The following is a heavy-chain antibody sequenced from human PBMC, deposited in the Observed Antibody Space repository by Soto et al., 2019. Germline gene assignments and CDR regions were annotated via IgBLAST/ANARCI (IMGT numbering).Heavy chain of an antibody. CDR3: AREAHSGSSAC. Sequence: QVQLVQSGAEVKKPGASVKVSCKASGYTFTSYDINWVRQATGQGLEWMGWMNPNSGNTGYAQKFQGRVTMTRNTSRRTAYKELSSLRSEEPALYYCAREAHSGSSACWRQGTRVTVSS. CDR2: MNPNSGNT. J-gene: IGHJ4*02. D-gene: IGHD1-26*01. CDR1: GYTFTSYD. V-gene: IGHV1-8*01.